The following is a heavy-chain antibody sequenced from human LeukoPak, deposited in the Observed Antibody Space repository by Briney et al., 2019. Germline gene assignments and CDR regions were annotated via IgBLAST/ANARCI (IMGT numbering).Heavy chain of an antibody. CDR2: IYPDDSAA. CDR3: ARLIPGGNYFDY. CDR1: GYIFNSYW. D-gene: IGHD3-16*01. V-gene: IGHV5-51*01. J-gene: IGHJ4*02. Sequence: GESLKISCKGSGYIFNSYWIGWVRQMPGKGLEWMAIIYPDDSAATYSPSFQGQVTISADKSISTAYLQWSSLKASDTAMYYCARLIPGGNYFDYWGQGTLVAVSS.